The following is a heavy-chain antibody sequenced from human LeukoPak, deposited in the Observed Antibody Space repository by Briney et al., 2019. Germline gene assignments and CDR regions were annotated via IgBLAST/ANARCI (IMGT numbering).Heavy chain of an antibody. CDR2: INHSGST. V-gene: IGHV4-34*01. Sequence: SETLSLTCAVYGGSFSGYYWSWIRQPPGKGLDWIGEINHSGSTNYNPSLKSRVTISVDTSKNQFSLKLSSVTAADTAVYYCASLNYKANYYYYYGMDVWGQGTTVTVSS. J-gene: IGHJ6*02. CDR1: GGSFSGYY. CDR3: ASLNYKANYYYYYGMDV. D-gene: IGHD1-7*01.